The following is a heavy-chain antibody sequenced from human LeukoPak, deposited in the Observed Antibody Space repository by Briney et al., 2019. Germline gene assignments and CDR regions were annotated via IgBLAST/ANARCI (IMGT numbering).Heavy chain of an antibody. CDR2: INPSGVST. V-gene: IGHV1-46*01. Sequence: ASVKVSCKASGYTFTTYYMHWVRQAPGQGLEWMAMINPSGVSTNYAQKFQGRVTMTRDTSTSTAYMELSSLRSGDTALYYCARGGSEQLSPPFDSWGQGTLVTVSS. D-gene: IGHD3-10*01. CDR1: GYTFTTYY. J-gene: IGHJ4*02. CDR3: ARGGSEQLSPPFDS.